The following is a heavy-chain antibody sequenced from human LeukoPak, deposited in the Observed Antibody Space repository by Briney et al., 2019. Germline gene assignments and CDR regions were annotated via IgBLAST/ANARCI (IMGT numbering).Heavy chain of an antibody. Sequence: RASVKVSCKASGGTFSSYAISWVRQAPGQGLEWMGGIIPIFGTANYAQKFQGRVTITADKSTSTAYMELSSLRSEDTAAYYCARGRAMVRGVIDYWGQGTLVTVSS. CDR2: IIPIFGTA. J-gene: IGHJ4*02. V-gene: IGHV1-69*06. D-gene: IGHD3-10*01. CDR1: GGTFSSYA. CDR3: ARGRAMVRGVIDY.